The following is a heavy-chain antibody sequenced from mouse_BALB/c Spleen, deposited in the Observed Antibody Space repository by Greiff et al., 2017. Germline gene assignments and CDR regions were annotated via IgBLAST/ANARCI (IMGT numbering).Heavy chain of an antibody. V-gene: IGHV1-9*01. CDR2: ILPGSGST. CDR1: GYTFSSYW. Sequence: QVQLQQSGAELMKPGASVKISCKATGYTFSSYWIEWVKQRPGHGLEWIGEILPGSGSTNYNEKFKGKATFTADTSSNTAYMQLSSLTSEDSAVYYCARREDLLLRVKVYWGQGTLVTVSA. D-gene: IGHD1-1*01. J-gene: IGHJ3*01. CDR3: ARREDLLLRVKVY.